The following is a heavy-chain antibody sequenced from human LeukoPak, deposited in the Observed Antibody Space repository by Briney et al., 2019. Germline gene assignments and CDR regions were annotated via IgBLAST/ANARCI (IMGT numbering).Heavy chain of an antibody. J-gene: IGHJ4*02. V-gene: IGHV3-23*01. D-gene: IGHD6-13*01. CDR3: AREGGPGIAAAPLDY. Sequence: SGGSLRLSCAASGFTFSDYAMSWVRQAPGKGLEWVSTISDNGGGTYYADSVKGRFTISRDNSKNTLFLQMNSLRAEDSAVYYCAREGGPGIAAAPLDYWGQGTLVTVSS. CDR1: GFTFSDYA. CDR2: ISDNGGGT.